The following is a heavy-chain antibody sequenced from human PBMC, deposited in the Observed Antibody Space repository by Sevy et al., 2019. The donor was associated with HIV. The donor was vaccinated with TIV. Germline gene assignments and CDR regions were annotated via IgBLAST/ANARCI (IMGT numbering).Heavy chain of an antibody. V-gene: IGHV1-46*01. CDR3: ARDQYPSHYRHKNWFDP. CDR1: GYTFTSYY. CDR2: INPSGGST. J-gene: IGHJ5*02. D-gene: IGHD2-2*02. Sequence: ASVKVSCKASGYTFTSYYMHWVRQAPGQGLEWMGIINPSGGSTSYAQKFQGRVTMTRDTSTSTVYMELSSLRSEDTAVYYCARDQYPSHYRHKNWFDPWGQGTLVTVSS.